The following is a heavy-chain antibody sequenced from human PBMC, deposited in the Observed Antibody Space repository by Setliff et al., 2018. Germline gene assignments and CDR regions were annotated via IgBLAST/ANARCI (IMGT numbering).Heavy chain of an antibody. D-gene: IGHD3-3*01. CDR1: GDSISDAS. V-gene: IGHV4-59*08. Sequence: PSETLSLTCAVSGDSISDASICGWIRQPPGKGLEFIGYVYYNGAANYDPSFKSRVTISLDTSKNQFSLSLTSVTAEDTAVYYCARMSGFQYIDVWDKGTTVTSP. J-gene: IGHJ6*03. CDR3: ARMSGFQYIDV. CDR2: VYYNGAA.